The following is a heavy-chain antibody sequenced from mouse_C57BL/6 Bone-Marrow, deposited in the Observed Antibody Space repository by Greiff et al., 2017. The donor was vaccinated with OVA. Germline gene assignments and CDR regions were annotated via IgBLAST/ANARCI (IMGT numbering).Heavy chain of an antibody. Sequence: VQLKESGPGLVKPSQSLSLTCSVTGYSITSGYYWNWIRQFPGNKLEWMGYISYDGSNNYNPSLKNRISITRDTSKNQFFLKLNSVTTEDTATYYCARGGYYGSSYGGYAMDYWGQGTSVTVSS. CDR3: ARGGYYGSSYGGYAMDY. D-gene: IGHD1-1*01. CDR1: GYSITSGYY. CDR2: ISYDGSN. J-gene: IGHJ4*01. V-gene: IGHV3-6*01.